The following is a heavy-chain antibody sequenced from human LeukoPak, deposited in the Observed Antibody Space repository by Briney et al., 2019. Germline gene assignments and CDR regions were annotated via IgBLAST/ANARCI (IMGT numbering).Heavy chain of an antibody. CDR1: GGTFSSYA. Sequence: GSSVKVSCKASGGTFSSYAISWVRQAPGQGLEWMGRIIPIFGIANYAQKFQGRATITADKSTSTAYMELSSLRSEDTAVYYCARLNRYDSSGYSYYYYGMDVWGQGTTVTVSS. V-gene: IGHV1-69*04. D-gene: IGHD3-22*01. CDR3: ARLNRYDSSGYSYYYYGMDV. J-gene: IGHJ6*02. CDR2: IIPIFGIA.